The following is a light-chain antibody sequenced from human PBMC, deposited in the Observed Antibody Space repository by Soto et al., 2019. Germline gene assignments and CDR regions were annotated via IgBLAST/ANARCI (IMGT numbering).Light chain of an antibody. V-gene: IGLV2-11*01. CDR2: DVS. J-gene: IGLJ1*01. CDR1: SSDVGGYNY. Sequence: QSALTQPRSVSGSPGQSVTISCTGTSSDVGGYNYVSWYQQHPGKAPELMIYDVSKRPSGVPDRFSGSKSGNTASLTISGLQPEDEADYSCCSYAGPYIHYVFESGTKVTVL. CDR3: CSYAGPYIHYV.